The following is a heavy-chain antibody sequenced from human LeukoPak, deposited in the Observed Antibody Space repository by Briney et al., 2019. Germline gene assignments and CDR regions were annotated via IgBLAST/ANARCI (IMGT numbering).Heavy chain of an antibody. J-gene: IGHJ4*02. CDR3: AKHRGYSGYDWEGVFDY. D-gene: IGHD5-12*01. Sequence: GGSLRLSCAASGFTFSSYGMHWVRQAPGKGLEWVSFIRYDGSNKYYADSVKGRFTISRDNSKNTLYLQMNSLRAEDTAVYYCAKHRGYSGYDWEGVFDYWGQGTLVTVSS. V-gene: IGHV3-30*02. CDR2: IRYDGSNK. CDR1: GFTFSSYG.